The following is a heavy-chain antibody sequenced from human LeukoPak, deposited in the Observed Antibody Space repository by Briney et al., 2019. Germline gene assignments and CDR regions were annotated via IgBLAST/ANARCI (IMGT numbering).Heavy chain of an antibody. D-gene: IGHD3-22*01. CDR3: ARVFKGYYDSSGYSIFDY. Sequence: GASVKVSCKASGYTFTGYYMHWARQAPGQGLEWTGRINPNSGGTNYAQKFQGRVTMTRDTSISTAYMELSRLRSDDTAVYYCARVFKGYYDSSGYSIFDYWGQGTLVTVSS. CDR2: INPNSGGT. CDR1: GYTFTGYY. J-gene: IGHJ4*02. V-gene: IGHV1-2*06.